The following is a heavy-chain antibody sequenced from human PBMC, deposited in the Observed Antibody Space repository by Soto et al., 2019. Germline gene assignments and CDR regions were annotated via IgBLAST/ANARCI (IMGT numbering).Heavy chain of an antibody. J-gene: IGHJ4*02. V-gene: IGHV4-61*01. CDR1: GGSVSSGSYY. CDR3: ASWRGYSATRFDY. Sequence: PSETLSLTCTVSGGSVSSGSYYWSWIRQPPGKGLEWIGYIYYSGSTNYNPSLKSRVTISVDTSKNQFSLKLSSVTAADTAVYYCASWRGYSATRFDYWGQGTLVTVSS. CDR2: IYYSGST. D-gene: IGHD5-18*01.